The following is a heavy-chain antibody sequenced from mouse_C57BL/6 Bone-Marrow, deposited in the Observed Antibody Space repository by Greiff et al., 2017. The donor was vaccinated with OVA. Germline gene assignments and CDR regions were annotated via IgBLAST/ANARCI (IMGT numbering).Heavy chain of an antibody. CDR1: GFTFSDFY. V-gene: IGHV5-12*01. J-gene: IGHJ4*01. Sequence: EVKLVESGGGLVQPGGYLKLSCAASGFTFSDFYMYWIRQTPEKRLEWVAYISNGGGSTYYPDTVKGRFTISRDNAKNTLYLQMRRLKSEDTAMYYCARLDAMDYWGQGTSVTVSS. CDR2: ISNGGGST. CDR3: ARLDAMDY.